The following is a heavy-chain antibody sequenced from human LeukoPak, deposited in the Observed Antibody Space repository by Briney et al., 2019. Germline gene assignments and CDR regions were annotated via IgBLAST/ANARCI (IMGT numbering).Heavy chain of an antibody. CDR2: TRYDGSNK. V-gene: IGHV3-30*02. J-gene: IGHJ3*02. D-gene: IGHD1-26*01. CDR1: GFTFSSYG. CDR3: SKDKEGGNYLPHGTFDI. Sequence: GGSLRLSCAASGFTFSSYGMYWVRQAPGKGLEWVAFTRYDGSNKYYADSVKGRFTISRDNAKNSLYLQMNSLRAEDMALYYCSKDKEGGNYLPHGTFDIWGQGTMVTVSS.